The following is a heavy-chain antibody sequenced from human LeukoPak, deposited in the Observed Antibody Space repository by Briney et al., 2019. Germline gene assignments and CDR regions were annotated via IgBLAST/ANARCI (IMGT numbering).Heavy chain of an antibody. J-gene: IGHJ6*02. D-gene: IGHD5-18*01. Sequence: PGGSLRLSCAASGFTFSSYAMSWVRQAPGKGLEWVSAISGSGGSTYYADSVKGRFTISRDNSKNTLYLQMNSLRAEDTAVYYCAKDQPSVRDTAMAETNYYYYYGMDVWGQGTTVTVSS. CDR3: AKDQPSVRDTAMAETNYYYYYGMDV. CDR2: ISGSGGST. V-gene: IGHV3-23*01. CDR1: GFTFSSYA.